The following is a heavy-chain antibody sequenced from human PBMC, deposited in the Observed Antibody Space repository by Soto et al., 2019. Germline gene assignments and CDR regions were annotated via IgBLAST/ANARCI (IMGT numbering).Heavy chain of an antibody. CDR3: ARDPRLNYYDSSGYFDY. Sequence: GGSLRLSCAASGFTFSSYAMSWVRQAPGKGLEWVAVIWYDGSSKYYADSVKGRFTISRDNSKNTLYLQMNSLRAEDTAVYYCARDPRLNYYDSSGYFDYWGQGTLVTVSS. CDR1: GFTFSSYA. J-gene: IGHJ4*02. V-gene: IGHV3-33*08. D-gene: IGHD3-22*01. CDR2: IWYDGSSK.